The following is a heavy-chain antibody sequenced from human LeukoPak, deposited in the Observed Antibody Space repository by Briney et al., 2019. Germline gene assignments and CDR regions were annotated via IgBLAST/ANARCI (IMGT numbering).Heavy chain of an antibody. CDR3: ARVQWELLGPFTIDY. J-gene: IGHJ4*02. V-gene: IGHV4-59*01. CDR2: IYYSGST. CDR1: GGSISSYY. Sequence: SETLSLTCTASGGSISSYYWSWIRQPPGKGLEWIGYIYYSGSTNYNPSLKSRVTISVDTSKNQFSLKLSSVTAADTAVYYCARVQWELLGPFTIDYWGQGTLVTVSS. D-gene: IGHD1-26*01.